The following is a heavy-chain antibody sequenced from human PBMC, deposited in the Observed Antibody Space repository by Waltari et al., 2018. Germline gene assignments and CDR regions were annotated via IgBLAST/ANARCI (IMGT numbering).Heavy chain of an antibody. CDR3: AHRRERYFDWLLEFDY. J-gene: IGHJ4*02. CDR1: GFSLSTSGVG. D-gene: IGHD3-9*01. CDR2: IYWNDDK. Sequence: QITLKESGPTLVKPTQTLTLTCTFSGFSLSTSGVGVGWTRQPPGKALEWLALIYWNDDKRYSPSLKSRLTITKDTSKNQVVLTMTNMDPVDTATYYCAHRRERYFDWLLEFDYWGQGTLVTVSS. V-gene: IGHV2-5*01.